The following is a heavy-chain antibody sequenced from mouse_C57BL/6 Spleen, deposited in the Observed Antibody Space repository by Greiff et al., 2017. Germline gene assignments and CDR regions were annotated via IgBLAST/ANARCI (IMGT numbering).Heavy chain of an antibody. CDR1: GYTFTSYW. Sequence: VQLKESGTVLARPGASVKMSCKTSGYTFTSYWMHWVKQRPGQGLEWIGAIYPGNSDTSYNQKFKGKAKLTEVTSASTAYRELSSLTNEDSAVYYCTRDWLREAMDYWGQGTSVTVSS. J-gene: IGHJ4*01. V-gene: IGHV1-5*01. D-gene: IGHD2-2*01. CDR2: IYPGNSDT. CDR3: TRDWLREAMDY.